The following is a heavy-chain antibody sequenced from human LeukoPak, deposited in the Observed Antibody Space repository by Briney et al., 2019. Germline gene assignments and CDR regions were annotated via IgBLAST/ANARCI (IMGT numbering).Heavy chain of an antibody. Sequence: GGSLRLSCAASGFTFNRKDMHWIRQARGRGLEWVSGIGIIGDTYYSDSVKGRFTISRETDKNSVYLQMSSLTAGDTAVYFCARTGTSSDTFDLWGLGTLVTVSS. J-gene: IGHJ5*02. CDR2: IGIIGDT. V-gene: IGHV3-13*01. CDR1: GFTFNRKD. D-gene: IGHD7-27*01. CDR3: ARTGTSSDTFDL.